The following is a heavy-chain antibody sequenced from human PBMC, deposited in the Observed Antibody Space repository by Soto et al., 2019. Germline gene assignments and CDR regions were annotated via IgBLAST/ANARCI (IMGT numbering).Heavy chain of an antibody. CDR1: GFTFTNYY. D-gene: IGHD6-6*01. CDR2: INPSSGST. V-gene: IGHV1-46*01. CDR3: AREMGSSSSDDAFDL. J-gene: IGHJ3*01. Sequence: GASLKVSCKASGFTFTNYYLHWVRQAPGQGLEWIGIINPSSGSTTYAQKFQGRVTMTRDTSTSTVYMELSSLRSEDTAVHYCAREMGSSSSDDAFDLWGQGTVVTVSS.